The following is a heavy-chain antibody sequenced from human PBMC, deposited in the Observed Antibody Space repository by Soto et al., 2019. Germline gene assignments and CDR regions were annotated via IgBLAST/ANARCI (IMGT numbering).Heavy chain of an antibody. J-gene: IGHJ5*02. D-gene: IGHD6-19*01. CDR3: ARDMHAGCTHYFDP. CDR2: TSYTGNT. V-gene: IGHV4-59*02. Sequence: PSETMSLTRIVSGGSVTSYDWTGIRKFPGKGLEWIAYTSYTGNTNYNPSLQSRVTISMDTSKNQLSLKLTSMTAADTAVYYCARDMHAGCTHYFDPWAREPWSPSPQ. CDR1: GGSVTSYD.